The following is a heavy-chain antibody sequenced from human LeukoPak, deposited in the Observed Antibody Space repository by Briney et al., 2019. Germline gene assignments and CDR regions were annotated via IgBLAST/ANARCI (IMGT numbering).Heavy chain of an antibody. CDR3: ARFDGSGTSSYFDY. Sequence: GESLNISCKASGSSFSTYWIGWVRQMPGKGLEWRGIIYPGKADTRNSPSFQGQVTISADTSINNAYLQWSSQKASDTAMYYCARFDGSGTSSYFDYWGQGTLVTVSS. CDR2: IYPGKADT. D-gene: IGHD3-10*01. V-gene: IGHV5-51*01. J-gene: IGHJ4*02. CDR1: GSSFSTYW.